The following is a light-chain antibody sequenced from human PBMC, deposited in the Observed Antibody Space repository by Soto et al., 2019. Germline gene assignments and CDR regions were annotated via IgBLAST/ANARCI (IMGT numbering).Light chain of an antibody. CDR3: QQYGSSPYWA. J-gene: IGKJ1*01. CDR2: DAS. V-gene: IGKV3-20*01. CDR1: QSFSSTY. Sequence: EIVLTQSPDTLSLSPGERATLSCRASQSFSSTYLAWYQQKPGQTPRLLIYDASSRATGIPDRVSGSGSGTDFTLTITRLEPEDFAVYYCQQYGSSPYWAFGQGTKVEIK.